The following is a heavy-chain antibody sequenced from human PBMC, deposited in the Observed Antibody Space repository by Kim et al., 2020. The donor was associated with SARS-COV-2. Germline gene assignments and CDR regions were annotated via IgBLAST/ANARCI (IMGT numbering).Heavy chain of an antibody. D-gene: IGHD3-10*01. V-gene: IGHV3-53*04. Sequence: YYADTVKGRVTISRHKSKNTLYIQMNSLRAEDTAVYYCARGLKRFGENDYWGQGTLVTVSS. J-gene: IGHJ4*02. CDR3: ARGLKRFGENDY.